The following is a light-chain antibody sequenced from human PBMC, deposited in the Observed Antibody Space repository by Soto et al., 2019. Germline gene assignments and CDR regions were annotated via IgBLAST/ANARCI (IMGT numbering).Light chain of an antibody. CDR1: RANIGSNT. CDR2: SNN. CDR3: AAWEDSLNPSFV. J-gene: IGLJ1*01. V-gene: IGLV1-44*01. Sequence: QAVVTQPPSVSGTPGQKVTISCSGSRANIGSNTVNWYQHLPGTVPKLLIHSNNQRPSGVPDRFSGSKSGTSASLAISGLQSEDEADYYCAAWEDSLNPSFVFGTGTKLTVL.